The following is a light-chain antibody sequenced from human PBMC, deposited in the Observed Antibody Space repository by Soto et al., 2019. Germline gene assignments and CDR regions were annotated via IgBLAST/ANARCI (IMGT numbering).Light chain of an antibody. CDR1: QDIDKY. CDR2: AAS. V-gene: IGKV1-39*01. Sequence: DIQMTQSPSSLSASVGDRVTITCQASQDIDKYLNWYQQKPGKAPRLLIHAASSLQSGVPSRFSGSGSGTDFTLTISSLQPEDFAIYYCQQSYNAPRTFGPGTKVDI. CDR3: QQSYNAPRT. J-gene: IGKJ1*01.